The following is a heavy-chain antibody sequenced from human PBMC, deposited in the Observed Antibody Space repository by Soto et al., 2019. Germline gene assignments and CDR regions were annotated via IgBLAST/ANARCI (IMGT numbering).Heavy chain of an antibody. CDR3: ARLAAAGGARWFDP. V-gene: IGHV1-69*06. J-gene: IGHJ5*02. CDR1: GGTFSSYA. D-gene: IGHD6-13*01. CDR2: IIPIFGTA. Sequence: QVQLVQSGAKVRKPGSSVKVSCKASGGTFSSYAISWVRQAPGQGLEWMGGIIPIFGTANYAQKFQGRVTITADKSTSTAYMELSSLRSEDTAVYYCARLAAAGGARWFDPWGQGTLVTVSS.